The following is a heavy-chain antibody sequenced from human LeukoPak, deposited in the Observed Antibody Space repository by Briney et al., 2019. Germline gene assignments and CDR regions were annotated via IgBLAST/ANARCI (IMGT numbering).Heavy chain of an antibody. V-gene: IGHV3-21*01. J-gene: IGHJ4*02. CDR2: ISSSSSYI. CDR3: ARDGGLGHFDY. Sequence: GGSLRLSCAASGFTFSGYSMNWVRQAPGKGLEWVSSISSSSSYIYYADSVKGRFTISRDNAKNSLYLQMNSLRAEDTAVYYCARDGGLGHFDYWGQGTLVTVSS. CDR1: GFTFSGYS. D-gene: IGHD3/OR15-3a*01.